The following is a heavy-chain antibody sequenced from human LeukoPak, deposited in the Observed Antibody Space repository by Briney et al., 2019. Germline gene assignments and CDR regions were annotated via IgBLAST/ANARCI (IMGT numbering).Heavy chain of an antibody. Sequence: GGSLRLSCAASGFIFRNYAMNWVRQAPGKGLEWVSGFSGIGNTTSYADSVKGRFTISRDNSKNTLYLQMNSLRVEDTAIYYCAKVPWGAARGCFDFWGQGTLVIVSS. D-gene: IGHD6-6*01. V-gene: IGHV3-23*01. CDR1: GFIFRNYA. J-gene: IGHJ4*02. CDR2: FSGIGNTT. CDR3: AKVPWGAARGCFDF.